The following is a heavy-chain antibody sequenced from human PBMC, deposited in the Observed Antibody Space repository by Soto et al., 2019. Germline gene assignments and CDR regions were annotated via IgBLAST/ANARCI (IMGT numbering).Heavy chain of an antibody. J-gene: IGHJ3*02. CDR3: ARGGLVPAGTDAFDI. V-gene: IGHV4-30-2*01. Sequence: SETLSLTCAVSGGSISSGGYSWSWIRQPPGKGLEWIGYIYHSGSTYYNPSLKSRVTISVDRSKNQFSLKLSSVTAADTAVYYCARGGLVPAGTDAFDIWGQGTMVTVSS. D-gene: IGHD2-2*01. CDR1: GGSISSGGYS. CDR2: IYHSGST.